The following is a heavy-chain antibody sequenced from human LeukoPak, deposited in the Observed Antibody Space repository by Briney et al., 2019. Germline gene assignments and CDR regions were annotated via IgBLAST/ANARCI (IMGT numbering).Heavy chain of an antibody. D-gene: IGHD3-10*01. CDR2: IKQDGSEK. Sequence: PGGSLRLSCAASGFTFSSYWMSWVRQAPGKGLEWVANIKQDGSEKYYVDSVKGRFTISRDNAKNTLYLQMNSLRAEDTAVYYCARDGMVWFGEFRFDYWGQGTLVTVSS. CDR3: ARDGMVWFGEFRFDY. V-gene: IGHV3-7*01. J-gene: IGHJ4*02. CDR1: GFTFSSYW.